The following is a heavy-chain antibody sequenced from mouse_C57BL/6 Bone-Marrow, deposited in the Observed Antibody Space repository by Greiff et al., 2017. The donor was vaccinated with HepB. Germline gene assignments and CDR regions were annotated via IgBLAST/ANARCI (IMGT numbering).Heavy chain of an antibody. V-gene: IGHV1-85*01. CDR2: IYPRDGST. J-gene: IGHJ4*01. D-gene: IGHD2-4*01. Sequence: QVQLKESGPELVKPGASVKLSCKASGYTFTSYDINWVKQRPGQGLEWIGWIYPRDGSTKYNEKFKGKATLTVDTSSSTAYMELHSLTSEDSAVYFCARGGFYYDYDGYAMDYWGQGTSVTVSS. CDR3: ARGGFYYDYDGYAMDY. CDR1: GYTFTSYD.